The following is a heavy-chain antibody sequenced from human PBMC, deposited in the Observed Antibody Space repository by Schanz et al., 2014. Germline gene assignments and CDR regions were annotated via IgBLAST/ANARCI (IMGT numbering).Heavy chain of an antibody. V-gene: IGHV3-23*01. Sequence: EVQLLESGGGLFKPGGSLRLSCAASGFTFSGYAMSWVRQAPGKGLEWVSSIVGGGGRTYYADSVKGRFTISRDNAKNSLFLQRNSPSAEDTAVYYCAKVAPAATYLDSWGLGTRVTVSS. CDR1: GFTFSGYA. CDR2: IVGGGGRT. D-gene: IGHD2-2*01. J-gene: IGHJ4*02. CDR3: AKVAPAATYLDS.